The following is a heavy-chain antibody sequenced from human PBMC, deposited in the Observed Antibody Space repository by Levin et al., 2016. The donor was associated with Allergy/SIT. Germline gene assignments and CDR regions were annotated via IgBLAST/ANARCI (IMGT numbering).Heavy chain of an antibody. CDR2: IYYSGST. Sequence: SETLSLTCTVSGGSISSGGYFWGWIRQHPGKGLEWIGYIYYSGSTYYNPSLKSRVVISLDTSKNQFSLKLSSVTAADTAVYYCARAGVDSSSWPPGGMDVWGQGTTVTVSS. J-gene: IGHJ6*02. V-gene: IGHV4-31*03. CDR3: ARAGVDSSSWPPGGMDV. D-gene: IGHD6-13*01. CDR1: GGSISSGGYF.